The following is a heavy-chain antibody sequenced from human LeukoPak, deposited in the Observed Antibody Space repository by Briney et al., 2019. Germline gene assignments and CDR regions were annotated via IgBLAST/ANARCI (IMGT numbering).Heavy chain of an antibody. Sequence: PSETLSLTCTVSGGSISSYYWSWIRQPPGKGLEWIGYIYYSGSTSYNPSLKSRVTISVDTSKNQFSLKLSSVTAADTAVYYCARITMVRGVITRYYYYYMDVWGKGTTVTISS. CDR1: GGSISSYY. V-gene: IGHV4-59*01. CDR2: IYYSGST. D-gene: IGHD3-10*01. CDR3: ARITMVRGVITRYYYYYMDV. J-gene: IGHJ6*03.